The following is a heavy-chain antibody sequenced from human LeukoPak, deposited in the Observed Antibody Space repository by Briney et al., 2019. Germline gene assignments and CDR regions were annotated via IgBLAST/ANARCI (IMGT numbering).Heavy chain of an antibody. J-gene: IGHJ5*02. CDR1: GYTFTSYG. CDR3: ARDTAWFGELLSWFDP. CDR2: ISAYNGNT. V-gene: IGHV1-18*04. Sequence: ASVKVSCKASGYTFTSYGISWVRQAPRQGLEWMGWISAYNGNTNYAQKLQGRVTMTTDTSTSTAYMELRSLRSDDTAVYYCARDTAWFGELLSWFDPWGQGTLVTVSS. D-gene: IGHD3-10*01.